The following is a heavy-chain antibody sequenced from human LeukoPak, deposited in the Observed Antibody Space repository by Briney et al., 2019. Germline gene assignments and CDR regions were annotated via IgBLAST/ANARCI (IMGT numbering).Heavy chain of an antibody. J-gene: IGHJ5*02. Sequence: GGSLRLSCTASGFVFSSYTMNWLRQAPGKGLEWVSSIDTRSDYLYYADSVKGRFTISRDNPKNSVFLQMDRLRDEDSAVYYCAREAAISWFDPWGQGTLVTVSS. CDR1: GFVFSSYT. CDR3: AREAAISWFDP. D-gene: IGHD2-2*02. CDR2: IDTRSDYL. V-gene: IGHV3-21*01.